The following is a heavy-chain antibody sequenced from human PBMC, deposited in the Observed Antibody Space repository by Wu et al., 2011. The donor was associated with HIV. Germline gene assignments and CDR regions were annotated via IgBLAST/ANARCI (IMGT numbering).Heavy chain of an antibody. CDR2: IVPLFDTA. V-gene: IGHV1-69*05. J-gene: IGHJ1*01. D-gene: IGHD2-8*02. CDR1: SGTFRTYA. Sequence: QVHLVQSGAEVRKPGSSVKVSCKASSGTFRTYAVSWVRQAPGHGLEWMGGIVPLFDTANYAQKFQGRVTITTDESSSTVFMELNSLNSDDTALYYCAREWRYCTGGSPCPSEYLQHWGQGTLV. CDR3: AREWRYCTGGSPCPSEYLQH.